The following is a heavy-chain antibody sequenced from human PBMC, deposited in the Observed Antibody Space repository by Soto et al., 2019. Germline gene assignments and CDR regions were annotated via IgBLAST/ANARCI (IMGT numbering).Heavy chain of an antibody. V-gene: IGHV4-34*01. J-gene: IGHJ4*02. Sequence: QVQLEQWGAGLLKPSETLSLTCAVYGGSFSGYYWSWIRQPPGKGLEWIGEINHSGSTNYNPSLKSRVTISVDTSKNQFSLKLSSVTAADTAVYYYAGGYCSGGSCYSFGIWGQGTLVTVSS. CDR2: INHSGST. CDR1: GGSFSGYY. CDR3: AGGYCSGGSCYSFGI. D-gene: IGHD2-15*01.